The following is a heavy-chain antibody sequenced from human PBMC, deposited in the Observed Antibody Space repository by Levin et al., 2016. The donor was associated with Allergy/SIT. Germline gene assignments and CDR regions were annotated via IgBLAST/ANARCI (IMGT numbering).Heavy chain of an antibody. CDR1: GGSISSSSYY. CDR2: IYYSGST. Sequence: SETLSLTCTVSGGSISSSSYYWGWIRQPPGKGLEWIGSIYYSGSTYYNPALKSRVTISVDTSKNQFSLKLSSVTAADTAVYYCARVYCSSTSCYDYWGQGTLVTVSS. J-gene: IGHJ4*02. D-gene: IGHD2-2*01. V-gene: IGHV4-39*01. CDR3: ARVYCSSTSCYDY.